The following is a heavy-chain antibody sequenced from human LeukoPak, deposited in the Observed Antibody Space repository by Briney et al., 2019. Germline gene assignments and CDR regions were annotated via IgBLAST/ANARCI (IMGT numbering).Heavy chain of an antibody. CDR3: ASVTYYYDSSGYYHFDY. V-gene: IGHV3-48*03. CDR1: GFTFSSYE. Sequence: GGSLRLSCAASGFTFSSYEMNWVRQAPGKGLERVSYISSSGSTIYYADSVKGRFTISRDNAKNSLYLQMNSLRAEDTAVYYCASVTYYYDSSGYYHFDYWGQGTLVTVSS. D-gene: IGHD3-22*01. J-gene: IGHJ4*02. CDR2: ISSSGSTI.